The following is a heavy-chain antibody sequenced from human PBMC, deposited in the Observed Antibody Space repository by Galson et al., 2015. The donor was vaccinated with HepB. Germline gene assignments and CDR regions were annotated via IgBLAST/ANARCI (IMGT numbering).Heavy chain of an antibody. CDR1: GFTFSNAW. D-gene: IGHD3-16*01. CDR2: IKSKTDGGTT. CDR3: TTDLEEDYDYVWGGDNWFDP. Sequence: SLRLSCAASGFTFSNAWMSWVRQAPGKGLEWVGRIKSKTDGGTTDYAAPVKGRFTISRDDSKNTLYLQMNSLKTEDTAVYYCTTDLEEDYDYVWGGDNWFDPWGQGTLVTVSS. V-gene: IGHV3-15*01. J-gene: IGHJ5*02.